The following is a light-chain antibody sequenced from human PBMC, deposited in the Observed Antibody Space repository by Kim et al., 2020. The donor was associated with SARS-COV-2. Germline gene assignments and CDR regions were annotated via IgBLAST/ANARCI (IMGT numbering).Light chain of an antibody. Sequence: GQSVTISCTGTSTDIGGHNYVSWYQQHPGKAPKVIIYEVRKRPSGVPDRFSGSKSGNTASLTVSGLQTEDEAEYYCSSYAGNNNLIFGGGTQLTVL. CDR2: EVR. J-gene: IGLJ2*01. V-gene: IGLV2-8*01. CDR3: SSYAGNNNLI. CDR1: STDIGGHNY.